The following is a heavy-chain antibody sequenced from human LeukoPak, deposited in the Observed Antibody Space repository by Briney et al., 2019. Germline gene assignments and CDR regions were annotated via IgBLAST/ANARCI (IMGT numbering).Heavy chain of an antibody. V-gene: IGHV3-7*01. CDR3: ARGSGIAAAGNKFDY. CDR2: IKQDGSEK. J-gene: IGHJ4*02. CDR1: GFTFSSHR. D-gene: IGHD6-13*01. Sequence: PGGSLRLSCAASGFTFSSHRMSWVRQAPGKGLEWVANIKQDGSEKYYVDSVKGRFTISRDNAKNSLYLQMNSLRAEDTAVYYCARGSGIAAAGNKFDYWGQGTLVTVSS.